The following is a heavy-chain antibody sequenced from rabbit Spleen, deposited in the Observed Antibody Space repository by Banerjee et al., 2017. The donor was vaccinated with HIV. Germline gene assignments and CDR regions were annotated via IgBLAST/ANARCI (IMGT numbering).Heavy chain of an antibody. Sequence: QEQLVESGGGLVRPEGSLKLSCTASGFSFSNKAVMCWVRQAPGKGLEWIACIYTGDGNTYYASWAKGRFTISKTSSTVSLQMTSLTAADTATYFCARDADNAWALYFNLWGQGTLVTVS. CDR2: IYTGDGNT. CDR3: ARDADNAWALYFNL. V-gene: IGHV1S45*01. CDR1: GFSFSNKAV. J-gene: IGHJ4*01. D-gene: IGHD6-1*01.